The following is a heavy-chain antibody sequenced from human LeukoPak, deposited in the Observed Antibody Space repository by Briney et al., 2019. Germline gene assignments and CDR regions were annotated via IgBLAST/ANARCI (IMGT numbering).Heavy chain of an antibody. V-gene: IGHV4-39*01. CDR3: ARTYYYYQYMDV. CDR1: GGSISSSSYY. Sequence: SETLSLTCTVSGGSISSSSYYWGWLRQPPGKGLEWIGSIYYRGSTYYSPSLKSRVTISVDTSKNQFSLNLSSVTAADTAVYYCARTYYYYQYMDVWGKGTTVTISS. CDR2: IYYRGST. J-gene: IGHJ6*03.